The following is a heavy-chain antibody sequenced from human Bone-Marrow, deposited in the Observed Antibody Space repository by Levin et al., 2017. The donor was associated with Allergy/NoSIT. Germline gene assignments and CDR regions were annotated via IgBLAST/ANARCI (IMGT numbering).Heavy chain of an antibody. Sequence: PGESLKISCAASGFIFDDHGMHWVRQAPGKGLEWISNINWNGGSDDYADSVKGRFTISRDNGKNYLYLQMNSLRTEDTAFYYCARDRMSAALAIDSWGQGILVTVSS. V-gene: IGHV3-20*04. CDR1: GFIFDDHG. J-gene: IGHJ4*02. CDR2: INWNGGSD. D-gene: IGHD5-12*01. CDR3: ARDRMSAALAIDS.